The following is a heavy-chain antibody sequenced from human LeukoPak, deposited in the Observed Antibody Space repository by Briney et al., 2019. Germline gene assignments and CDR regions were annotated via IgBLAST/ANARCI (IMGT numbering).Heavy chain of an antibody. D-gene: IGHD6-13*01. CDR3: AKDTRYSSSAH. J-gene: IGHJ4*02. CDR2: ISWNSGSI. V-gene: IGHV3-9*01. Sequence: GRSLRLSCAASGFTFDDYAMHWVRHAPGKGLEWVSGISWNSGSIGYADSVKGRFTISRDNAKNSLYLQMNSLRAEDTALYYCAKDTRYSSSAHWGQGTLVTVSS. CDR1: GFTFDDYA.